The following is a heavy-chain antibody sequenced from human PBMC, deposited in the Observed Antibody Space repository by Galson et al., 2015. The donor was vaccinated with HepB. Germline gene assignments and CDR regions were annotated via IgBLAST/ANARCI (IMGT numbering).Heavy chain of an antibody. V-gene: IGHV3-53*01. CDR1: GFTFSSYA. CDR2: IYSGGST. CDR3: ARVPVAAAGQYLYYFDY. J-gene: IGHJ4*02. D-gene: IGHD6-13*01. Sequence: SLRLSCAASGFTFSSYAMSWVRQAPGKGLEWVSVIYSGGSTYYADSVKGRFTISRDNSKNTLYLQMNSLRAEDTAVYYCARVPVAAAGQYLYYFDYWGQGTLVTVSS.